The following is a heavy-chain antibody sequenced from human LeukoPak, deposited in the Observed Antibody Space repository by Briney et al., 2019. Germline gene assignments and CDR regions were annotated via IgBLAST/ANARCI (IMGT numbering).Heavy chain of an antibody. Sequence: PSETLSLTCTVSGGSISTYYWSWIRQPPGKGLEWIGYIRYSGTTNYNPSLKNRVTISLDTSKNQFSLNLSSVTAADTAVYYCARMGGYSGYATHWGQGTLVTVSS. CDR1: GGSISTYY. CDR3: ARMGGYSGYATH. D-gene: IGHD5-12*01. V-gene: IGHV4-59*08. CDR2: IRYSGTT. J-gene: IGHJ4*02.